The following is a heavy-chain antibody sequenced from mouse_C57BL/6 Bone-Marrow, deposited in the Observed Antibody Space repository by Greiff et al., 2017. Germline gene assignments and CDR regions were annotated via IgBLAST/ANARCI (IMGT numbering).Heavy chain of an antibody. V-gene: IGHV1-64*01. CDR3: ARFSFYYGSDFDY. CDR1: GYTFTSYW. J-gene: IGHJ2*01. D-gene: IGHD1-1*01. Sequence: QVQLQQSGAELVKPGASVKLSCKASGYTFTSYWMHWVKQRPGQGLEWIGMIHPNSGSTNYNEKFKSKATLTVDKSSSTAYMQLSSLTSEDSAVYYCARFSFYYGSDFDYWGQGTTLTVSS. CDR2: IHPNSGST.